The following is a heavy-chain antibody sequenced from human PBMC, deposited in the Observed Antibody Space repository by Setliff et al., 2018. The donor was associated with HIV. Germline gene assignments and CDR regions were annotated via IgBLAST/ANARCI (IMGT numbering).Heavy chain of an antibody. J-gene: IGHJ4*02. D-gene: IGHD3-16*01. V-gene: IGHV2-5*02. CDR2: IYWDDNK. CDR1: GFSLSTGGVG. Sequence: SGPTLVNPTQTLTLTCTFSGFSLSTGGVGLGWLRQPPGKAPECLGIIYWDDNKRYTPSLQDRLTITKDTFRHQVVLTMTNMAPVDTGTYYCAHSRMGVSGWPVVDSWGQGTLVTV. CDR3: AHSRMGVSGWPVVDS.